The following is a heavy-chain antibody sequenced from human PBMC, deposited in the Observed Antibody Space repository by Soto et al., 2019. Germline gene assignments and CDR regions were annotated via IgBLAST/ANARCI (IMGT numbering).Heavy chain of an antibody. D-gene: IGHD3-9*01. V-gene: IGHV4-59*12. CDR2: IYYSGST. J-gene: IGHJ4*02. CDR3: AASREDYDILTG. CDR1: GGSISSYY. Sequence: SETLSLTCTVSGGSISSYYWSWIRQPPGKGLEWIGYIYYSGSTNYNPSLKSRVTISVDTSKNQFSLKLSSVTAADTAVYYCAASREDYDILTGWGQGTLVTVSA.